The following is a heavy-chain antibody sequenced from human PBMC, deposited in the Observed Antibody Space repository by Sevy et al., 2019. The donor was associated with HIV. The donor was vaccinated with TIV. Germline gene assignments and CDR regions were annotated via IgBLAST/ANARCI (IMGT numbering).Heavy chain of an antibody. V-gene: IGHV3-30*02. CDR1: GFTFSSYG. J-gene: IGHJ4*02. CDR3: AKSSLRFLEWLPPGIY. D-gene: IGHD3-3*01. CDR2: IRYDGSNK. Sequence: GESLKISCAASGFTFSSYGMHWVRQAPGKGLEWVAFIRYDGSNKYYADSVKGRFTISRDNSKNTLYLQMNSLRAEDTAVYYCAKSSLRFLEWLPPGIYWGQGTLVTVSS.